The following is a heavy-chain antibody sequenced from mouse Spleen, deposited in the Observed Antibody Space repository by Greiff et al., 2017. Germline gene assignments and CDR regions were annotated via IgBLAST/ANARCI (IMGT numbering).Heavy chain of an antibody. Sequence: EVKLQESGPGLVKPSQSLSLTCSVTGYSITSGYYWKWIRQGPGNKLEWMGYISYDGSNNYNPSLKNRISITRDTSKNQFFLKLNSVTTEDTATYYCARDPFTTVVATDFDYWGQGTTLTVSS. J-gene: IGHJ2*01. CDR2: ISYDGSN. CDR3: ARDPFTTVVATDFDY. V-gene: IGHV3-6*01. D-gene: IGHD1-1*01. CDR1: GYSITSGYY.